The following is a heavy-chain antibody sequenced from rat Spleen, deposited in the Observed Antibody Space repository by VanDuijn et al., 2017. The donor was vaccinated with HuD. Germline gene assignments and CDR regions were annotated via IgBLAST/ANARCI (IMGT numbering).Heavy chain of an antibody. CDR2: ISYDGSST. CDR1: GFTFSDYY. Sequence: EVQLVESGGGLVQPGRSLKLSCAASGFTFSDYYMAWVRQAPTKGLEWVATISYDGSSTYYRDSVKGRFTISRDNAKSSIYLQMYSLRSEDTATYYCTRDWDYWGQGVMVTVSS. CDR3: TRDWDY. V-gene: IGHV5-20*01. J-gene: IGHJ2*01.